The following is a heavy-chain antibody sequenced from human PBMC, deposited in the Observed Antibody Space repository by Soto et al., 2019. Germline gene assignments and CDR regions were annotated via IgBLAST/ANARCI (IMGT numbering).Heavy chain of an antibody. CDR1: GFTFSSYA. CDR3: AKDLSLVAAAGIITLYYYYGMDV. J-gene: IGHJ6*02. V-gene: IGHV3-23*01. D-gene: IGHD6-13*01. CDR2: VSGSGGST. Sequence: GGSLRLSCAASGFTFSSYAMSWVRQAPGKGLEWVSAVSGSGGSTYYADSVKGRFTISRDNSKNTLYLQMNSLRAEDTAVYYCAKDLSLVAAAGIITLYYYYGMDVWGQGTTVTVS.